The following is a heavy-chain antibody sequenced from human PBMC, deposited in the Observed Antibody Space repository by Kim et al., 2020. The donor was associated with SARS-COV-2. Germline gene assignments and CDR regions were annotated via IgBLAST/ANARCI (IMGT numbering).Heavy chain of an antibody. V-gene: IGHV1-8*02. D-gene: IGHD3-22*01. CDR3: ARGPFYDSSGYYLVKFTPYYYYYGMDV. J-gene: IGHJ6*02. Sequence: ASVKVSCKASGYTFTSYDINWVRQATGQGLEWMGWMNPNSGNTGYAQKFQGRVTMTRNTSISTAYMELSSLRSEDTAVYYCARGPFYDSSGYYLVKFTPYYYYYGMDVWGQGTTVTVSS. CDR2: MNPNSGNT. CDR1: GYTFTSYD.